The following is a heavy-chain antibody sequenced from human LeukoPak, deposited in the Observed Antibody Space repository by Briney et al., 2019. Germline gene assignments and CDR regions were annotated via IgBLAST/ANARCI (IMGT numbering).Heavy chain of an antibody. CDR3: ARTIRGLGVDY. V-gene: IGHV3-21*01. CDR1: GFTFSSYS. J-gene: IGHJ4*02. Sequence: GGSLRLSCAASGFTFSSYSMNWVRQAPGKGLEWVSSISSSGSYIYYADSVKGRFTISRDNAKNSLYLQMNSLRAEDTAVYYCARTIRGLGVDYWGQGTLVTVSS. CDR2: ISSSGSYI. D-gene: IGHD5-12*01.